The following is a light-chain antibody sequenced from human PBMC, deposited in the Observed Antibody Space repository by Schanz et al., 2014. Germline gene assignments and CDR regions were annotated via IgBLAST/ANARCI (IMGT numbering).Light chain of an antibody. CDR3: QQYGSSPIT. V-gene: IGKV3-20*01. CDR1: QSISSN. Sequence: EIVLTQSPGTLSLSPGERATLSCRASQSISSNLAWYQHKPGQAPRLLINGASTRATGIPARFSGSGSGTDFTLTISRLEPEDFAVYYCQQYGSSPITFGQGTRLEIK. J-gene: IGKJ5*01. CDR2: GAS.